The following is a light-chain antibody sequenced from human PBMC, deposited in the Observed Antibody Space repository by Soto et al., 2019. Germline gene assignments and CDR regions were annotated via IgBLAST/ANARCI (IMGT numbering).Light chain of an antibody. CDR2: WAS. Sequence: DIVMTQSPDSLAVSLGERATINCKSSQSVLYSSNNKNYLAWYQQKPGQPPKLLIYWASTRESGVPDRFSGSGSCTDFTLPISSLQAEDVAVYYCQQYYSTPPITGGQGTRLESK. V-gene: IGKV4-1*01. CDR1: QSVLYSSNNKNY. CDR3: QQYYSTPPIT. J-gene: IGKJ5*01.